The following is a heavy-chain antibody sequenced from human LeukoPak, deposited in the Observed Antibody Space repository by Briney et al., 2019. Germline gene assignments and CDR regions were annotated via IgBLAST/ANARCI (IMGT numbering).Heavy chain of an antibody. CDR2: ISSSSSYT. CDR3: AKRSIQLWSLDDHFDY. D-gene: IGHD5-18*01. CDR1: GFTFSNYN. V-gene: IGHV3-21*04. Sequence: GGSLRLSCAASGFTFSNYNMNWVRQAPGKGLEWVSSISSSSSYTYYADSVKGRFTISRDNAKNSLYLQMNSLRDEDTAVYYCAKRSIQLWSLDDHFDYWGQGTLVTVSS. J-gene: IGHJ4*02.